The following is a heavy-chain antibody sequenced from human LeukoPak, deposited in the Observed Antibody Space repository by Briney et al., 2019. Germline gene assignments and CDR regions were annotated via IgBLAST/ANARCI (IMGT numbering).Heavy chain of an antibody. CDR1: GFTFSDFS. J-gene: IGHJ4*02. CDR2: IGSAI. Sequence: GGSLRLSCVASGFTFSDFSLNWVRQAPGKGLEWISYIGSAIYYADSVKGRFTISRDNAKNSLYLQMNSLRAEDTAVYYCARVDNMIRGVIIGYFDYWGQGTLVTVSS. CDR3: ARVDNMIRGVIIGYFDY. V-gene: IGHV3-48*01. D-gene: IGHD3-10*01.